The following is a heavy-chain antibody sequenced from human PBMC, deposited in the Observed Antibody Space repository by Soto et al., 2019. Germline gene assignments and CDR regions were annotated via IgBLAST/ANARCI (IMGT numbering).Heavy chain of an antibody. CDR2: IYSGGST. J-gene: IGHJ6*03. D-gene: IGHD3-3*01. Sequence: GSLRLSCAASGITVRSNYMNWVRQAPGKGLEWVSIIYSGGSTYYADSVKGRFTVSRDSSQNTLYLQMNSLRAEDTAVYYCARDFKDSDFWSGKIGHYYYYMDVWGRGTTVTVSS. CDR1: GITVRSNY. V-gene: IGHV3-66*01. CDR3: ARDFKDSDFWSGKIGHYYYYMDV.